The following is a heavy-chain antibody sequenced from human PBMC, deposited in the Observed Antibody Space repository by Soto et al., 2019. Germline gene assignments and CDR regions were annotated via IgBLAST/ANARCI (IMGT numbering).Heavy chain of an antibody. CDR2: IYSGGST. V-gene: IGHV3-53*04. CDR3: ARVVSGYEQYYYYFYMDV. CDR1: GFTVSSNH. Sequence: PGGSLRLSCAASGFTVSSNHMSWVRQAPGKGLEWVSVIYSGGSTYYADSVKGRFTISRHNSKNTLYLQMNSLRAEDTAVYYCARVVSGYEQYYYYFYMDVWGKGTTVTVSS. D-gene: IGHD5-12*01. J-gene: IGHJ6*03.